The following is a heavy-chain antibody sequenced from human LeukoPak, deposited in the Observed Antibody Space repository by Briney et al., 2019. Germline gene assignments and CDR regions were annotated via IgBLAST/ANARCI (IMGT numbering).Heavy chain of an antibody. V-gene: IGHV4-34*01. CDR2: SNHSGRT. D-gene: IGHD3-10*01. CDR3: ARGHCFYGSGRCLGY. J-gene: IGHJ4*02. CDR1: GGAFSGYY. Sequence: PSETRSPTGAVHGGAFSGYYWSWIRQPPGEGRNWMGESNHSGRTTLNPSPKSRVTISVDTSKNQSSLQLSSVSAADTAVYYCARGHCFYGSGRCLGYWGQGTLVTVSS.